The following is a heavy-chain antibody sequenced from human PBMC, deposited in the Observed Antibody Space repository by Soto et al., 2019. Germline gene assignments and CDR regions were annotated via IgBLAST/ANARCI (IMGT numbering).Heavy chain of an antibody. Sequence: EVQLLESGGGLVQPGGSLRLSCTTSGFTFTNYAMSWVRQAPGKRLEWVSAISGSGATTYYADSVKGRFTISRDNSKTTLYLQINSLRADDTAVYYCAKDHRHWGQGTLVTVSS. CDR1: GFTFTNYA. CDR3: AKDHRH. V-gene: IGHV3-23*01. J-gene: IGHJ4*02. CDR2: ISGSGATT.